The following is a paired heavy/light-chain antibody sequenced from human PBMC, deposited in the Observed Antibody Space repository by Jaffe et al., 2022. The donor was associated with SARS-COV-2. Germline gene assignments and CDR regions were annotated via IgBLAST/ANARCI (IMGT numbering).Heavy chain of an antibody. J-gene: IGHJ4*01. CDR3: AKDRGDYVWGSYDY. CDR2: ISAGGGKT. Sequence: EVQLLESGGDLVQPGGSLRLSCAASGFMFRSYAMSWVRQAPGKGLEWVSAISAGGGKTYYADSVTGRFTISRDNAKNTLFLQMNSLRAEDTAVYSCAKDRGDYVWGSYDYWGHGTLVTVAS. CDR1: GFMFRSYA. D-gene: IGHD3-16*01. V-gene: IGHV3-23*01.
Light chain of an antibody. Sequence: DIQMTQSPSTLSASVGDRVTITCRASQTISTWLAWYQQKPGKAPKLLIYEASSLESGVPSRFSGSGSGTEFTLTISSLQPDDFATYYCQHYNSYRLTFGGGTKVEIK. CDR1: QTISTW. J-gene: IGKJ4*01. V-gene: IGKV1-5*03. CDR2: EAS. CDR3: QHYNSYRLT.